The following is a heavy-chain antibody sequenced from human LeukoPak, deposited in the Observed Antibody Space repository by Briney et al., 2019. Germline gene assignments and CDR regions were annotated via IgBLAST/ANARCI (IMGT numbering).Heavy chain of an antibody. J-gene: IGHJ4*02. Sequence: GVSVKVSCKVSGHTLTDLSTHWVRQAPGGGLEWMGGIDPEDGETIYAQKFQGRVTMTEDTSTDTAYMELSSLRSEDTAVYYCATGGIYSLLDYWGQGTLVTVSS. CDR2: IDPEDGET. CDR3: ATGGIYSLLDY. V-gene: IGHV1-24*01. CDR1: GHTLTDLS. D-gene: IGHD1-26*01.